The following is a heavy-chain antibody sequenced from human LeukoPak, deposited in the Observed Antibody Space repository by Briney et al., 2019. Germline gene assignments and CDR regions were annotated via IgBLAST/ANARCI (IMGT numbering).Heavy chain of an antibody. CDR1: GFTFSSYS. V-gene: IGHV3-48*02. J-gene: IGHJ2*01. CDR2: ISSRSRTI. CDR3: ARDCSGGSCYSHWYFGL. D-gene: IGHD2-15*01. Sequence: GGSLRLSCAASGFTFSSYSMNWVRQAPGKGLEWVSYISSRSRTIFYADSVKGRFTISRDNAKNSLYLQMSSLRDEDTAVYYCARDCSGGSCYSHWYFGLWGRGTLVTVSS.